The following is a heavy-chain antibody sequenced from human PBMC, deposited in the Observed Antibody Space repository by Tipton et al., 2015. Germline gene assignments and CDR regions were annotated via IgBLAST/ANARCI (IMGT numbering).Heavy chain of an antibody. CDR2: FFHSGNT. Sequence: TLSLTCDVSGYSISSGYYWSWIRQPPGKGLEWIGGFFHSGNTFHNPSLRSRVIISVDTSKNQISLTVTSVTAADTAVYYCASPSLPHDRGDYYFQSWGQGSLVTVSS. CDR1: GYSISSGYY. V-gene: IGHV4-38-2*01. J-gene: IGHJ4*02. D-gene: IGHD2-21*02. CDR3: ASPSLPHDRGDYYFQS.